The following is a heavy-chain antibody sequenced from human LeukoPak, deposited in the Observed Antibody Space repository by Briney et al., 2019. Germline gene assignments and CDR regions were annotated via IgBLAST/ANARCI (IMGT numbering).Heavy chain of an antibody. D-gene: IGHD1-14*01. CDR2: IKQGGREK. Sequence: PGGSLRLSCASSVFTFQNYFVNWVREAPGKGLEGGVMIKQGGREKHYVDSVKGRFTISRDNAKKSLYLQMNSLRAEATAVYYCVAGKEIWGQGTLVTVSS. J-gene: IGHJ4*02. V-gene: IGHV3-7*02. CDR1: VFTFQNYF. CDR3: VAGKEI.